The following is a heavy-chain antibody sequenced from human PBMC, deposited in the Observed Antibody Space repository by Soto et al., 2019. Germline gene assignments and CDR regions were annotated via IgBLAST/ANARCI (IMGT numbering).Heavy chain of an antibody. V-gene: IGHV1-69*06. Sequence: QVYLVQSGAAVKKPGSSVKISCKASGGIFSSNTINWVRQAAGQGLEGMGGIIPLFGTANYAEKFQGRVTITADKYTKTEYMEVTSLRSEDTAVYYCASKAACGGDCYDCASWGQGTLVTVSS. D-gene: IGHD2-21*02. CDR3: ASKAACGGDCYDCAS. CDR1: GGIFSSNT. J-gene: IGHJ4*02. CDR2: IIPLFGTA.